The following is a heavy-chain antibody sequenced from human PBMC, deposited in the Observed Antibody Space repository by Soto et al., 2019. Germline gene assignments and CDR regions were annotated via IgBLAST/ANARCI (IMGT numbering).Heavy chain of an antibody. J-gene: IGHJ4*02. CDR1: GFTFTRSA. CDR3: AADPPMYTGTYSPVHY. Sequence: GASVKVSCKASGFTFTRSAVQWVRQARGQRLEWIGWIVVGSGNTNYAQKFQERVTITRDMSTSTTSMELSSLRSEDTAVYYCAADPPMYTGTYSPVHYWGQGTLVTVSS. CDR2: IVVGSGNT. D-gene: IGHD1-26*01. V-gene: IGHV1-58*01.